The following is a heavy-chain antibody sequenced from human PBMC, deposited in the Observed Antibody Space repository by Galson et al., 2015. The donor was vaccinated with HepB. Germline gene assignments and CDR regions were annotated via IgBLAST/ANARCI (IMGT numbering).Heavy chain of an antibody. CDR3: ARTLTSIAAPGSLWFDP. CDR2: IKQDGSEK. J-gene: IGHJ5*02. CDR1: GFTFSSYW. Sequence: SLRLSCAASGFTFSSYWMSWVRQAPGKGLEWVANIKQDGSEKYYVDSVKGRFTISRDNAKNSLYLQMNSLRAEDTAVYYCARTLTSIAAPGSLWFDPWGQGTLVTVSS. D-gene: IGHD1-14*01. V-gene: IGHV3-7*01.